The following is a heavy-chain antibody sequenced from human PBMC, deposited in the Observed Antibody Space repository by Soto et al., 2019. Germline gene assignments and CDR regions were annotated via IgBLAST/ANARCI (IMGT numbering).Heavy chain of an antibody. Sequence: QVQLVQSGDEVKKPGASVKVSCKASGYIFVNYGIACVRQAPGQGLEWMGRISPYTGNTHSATKVQGRLTMTTDTSTSTAYMDMGSLTYDDTVVYSCVMVDNYVTPTPQDVWGQGTTVTVS. CDR2: ISPYTGNT. CDR1: GYIFVNYG. J-gene: IGHJ6*02. CDR3: VMVDNYVTPTPQDV. D-gene: IGHD3-16*01. V-gene: IGHV1-18*01.